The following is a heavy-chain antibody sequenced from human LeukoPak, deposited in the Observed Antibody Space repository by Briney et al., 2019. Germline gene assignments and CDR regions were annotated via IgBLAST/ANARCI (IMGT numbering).Heavy chain of an antibody. Sequence: GGSLRLSCAASGFTFSDYYMSWVRQAPGKGLEWVSSLSSSGSSTNYADSVKGRFTISRDNSKNTLFLHMNSLRADDTAVYYCAKALGGYDFDYWGQGTLVTVSS. V-gene: IGHV3-11*05. D-gene: IGHD3-16*01. J-gene: IGHJ4*02. CDR3: AKALGGYDFDY. CDR2: LSSSGSST. CDR1: GFTFSDYY.